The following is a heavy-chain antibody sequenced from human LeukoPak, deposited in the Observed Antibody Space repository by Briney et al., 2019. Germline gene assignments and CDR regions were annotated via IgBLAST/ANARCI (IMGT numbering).Heavy chain of an antibody. CDR2: IYRDGSA. CDR1: GFTASIYY. D-gene: IGHD2-15*01. J-gene: IGHJ4*02. V-gene: IGHV3-66*01. Sequence: PGGSLRLSCAVSGFTASIYYLTWVRQAPGKGLEWVSFIYRDGSANYADSVKGRFTISRDDSKNTVYLQMNSLEAEDTALYYCARGPGWNYFDYWGQRTLVTVSS. CDR3: ARGPGWNYFDY.